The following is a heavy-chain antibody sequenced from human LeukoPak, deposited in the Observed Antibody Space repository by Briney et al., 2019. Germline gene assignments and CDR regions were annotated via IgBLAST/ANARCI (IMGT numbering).Heavy chain of an antibody. CDR2: IFGNGDTT. Sequence: GGSLRLSCAASGFSFSSYAMNWVRQAPGKGLEWVSIIFGNGDTTYYADSVKGRFTVSGDNSKDTLYLQMNDLRPDDTAIYYCAKRNTMVRGGPCFDYWGQGLLVTVSS. J-gene: IGHJ4*02. CDR1: GFSFSSYA. D-gene: IGHD3-10*01. V-gene: IGHV3-23*01. CDR3: AKRNTMVRGGPCFDY.